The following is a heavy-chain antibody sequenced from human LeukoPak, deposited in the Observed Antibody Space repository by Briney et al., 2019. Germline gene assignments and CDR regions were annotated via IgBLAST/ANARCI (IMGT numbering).Heavy chain of an antibody. J-gene: IGHJ4*02. V-gene: IGHV3-74*01. Sequence: GGSLRLSCAASGFTFSSYWMHWVRQAPGKGLVWVSRINSDGSSTSYADSVKGRFTISRDNAKNSLYLQMNTLRDEDTAVYYCARGRDGYNYDAFDYWGQGTLVTVSS. CDR3: ARGRDGYNYDAFDY. CDR1: GFTFSSYW. CDR2: INSDGSST. D-gene: IGHD5-24*01.